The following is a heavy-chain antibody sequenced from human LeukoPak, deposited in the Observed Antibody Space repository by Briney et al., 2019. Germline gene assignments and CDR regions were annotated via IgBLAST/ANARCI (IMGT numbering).Heavy chain of an antibody. D-gene: IGHD5-24*01. CDR1: GFIFSSNS. CDR3: ARVGNGYNRD. Sequence: GGSLRLACASSGFIFSSNSMNWVRQAPGKGLEWISYISSRSSTIYYADSVKGRFTISRDNAKNSLYLQMNSLRAEDTAVYYCARVGNGYNRDWGQGTLVTVSS. J-gene: IGHJ4*02. CDR2: ISSRSSTI. V-gene: IGHV3-48*04.